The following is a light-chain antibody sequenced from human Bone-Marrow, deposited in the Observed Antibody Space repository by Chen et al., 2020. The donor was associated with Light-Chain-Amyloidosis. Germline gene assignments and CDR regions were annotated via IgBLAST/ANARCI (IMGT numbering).Light chain of an antibody. CDR1: QTISSNY. CDR2: GSS. Sequence: EIVLTQPPGTLSLSPGEGANLSCRASQTISSNYLTWYQQEFGQAPRLLIYGSSSRATGIPDRFTGSRSGTDFTLTINRLVPEDFAMYYCQQYGTSPLTFGGGTKVEIK. CDR3: QQYGTSPLT. V-gene: IGKV3-20*01. J-gene: IGKJ4*01.